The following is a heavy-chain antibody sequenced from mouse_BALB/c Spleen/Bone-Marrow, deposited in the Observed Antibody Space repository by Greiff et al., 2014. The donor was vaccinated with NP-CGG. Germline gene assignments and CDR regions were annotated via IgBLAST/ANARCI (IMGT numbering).Heavy chain of an antibody. V-gene: IGHV2-9*02. Sequence: VQRVESGPGLVAPSQSLTITCTASGFSLASYGIHWVRQPPGKGLEWLGVIWAGGATNYNSALMSRLSISKDNSKSQVFLKMNSLQIDDTAMFYCTREREGDGYYDFDYWGQGTIFTVSS. D-gene: IGHD2-3*01. CDR1: GFSLASYG. CDR3: TREREGDGYYDFDY. J-gene: IGHJ2*01. CDR2: IWAGGAT.